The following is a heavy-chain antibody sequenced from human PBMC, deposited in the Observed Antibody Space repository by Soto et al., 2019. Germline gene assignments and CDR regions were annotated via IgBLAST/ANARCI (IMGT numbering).Heavy chain of an antibody. V-gene: IGHV4-59*08. Sequence: SETLSLTCTVSGGSISSYYWSWIRQPPGKGLELIGYIYYSGSTNYNPSLKSRATISVDTSKNQFSLKLSSVTAADTAVYYCARLVGYQLLFYYFDYWGQGTLVTVSS. CDR3: ARLVGYQLLFYYFDY. D-gene: IGHD2-2*01. CDR2: IYYSGST. CDR1: GGSISSYY. J-gene: IGHJ4*02.